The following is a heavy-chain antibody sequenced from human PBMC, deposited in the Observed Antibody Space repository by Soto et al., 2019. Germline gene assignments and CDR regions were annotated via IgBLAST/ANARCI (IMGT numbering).Heavy chain of an antibody. J-gene: IGHJ6*03. D-gene: IGHD6-25*01. Sequence: GGSLRLSCAASGFTVSSNYMSWVRQAPGKGLEWVSVIYSGGSTYYADSVKGRFTISRDNSKNTLYLQMNSLRAEDTAVYYCARDQYLAAYYYMDVWGKGTTVTVSS. V-gene: IGHV3-66*01. CDR1: GFTVSSNY. CDR2: IYSGGST. CDR3: ARDQYLAAYYYMDV.